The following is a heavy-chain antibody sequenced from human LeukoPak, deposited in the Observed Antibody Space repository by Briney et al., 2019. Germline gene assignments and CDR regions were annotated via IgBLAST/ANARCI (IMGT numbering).Heavy chain of an antibody. CDR2: IYPGDSDS. J-gene: IGHJ3*02. CDR1: GSSLASYW. CDR3: ASSSFDAFEI. D-gene: IGHD6-19*01. Sequence: GESLKISCKGSGSSLASYWIGWVRQMPGKGLEWMGIIYPGDSDSKYSPSFQGQVTISADKSISTAYLQWNSLKASDTAMYYCASSSFDAFEIWGQGTMVTVSS. V-gene: IGHV5-51*01.